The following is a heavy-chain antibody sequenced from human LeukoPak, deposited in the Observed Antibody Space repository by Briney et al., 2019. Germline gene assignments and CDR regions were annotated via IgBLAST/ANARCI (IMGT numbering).Heavy chain of an antibody. CDR3: ARDTYTSSWYHDAFDI. CDR1: GYTFTSYG. V-gene: IGHV1-2*02. CDR2: ISAYSGGT. D-gene: IGHD6-13*01. J-gene: IGHJ3*02. Sequence: ASLKVSCKASGYTFTSYGISWVRQAPGQGLEGMRWISAYSGGTNSAQKFQGRVTMTRDTSISTAYMELSRLRSDDTAVYYCARDTYTSSWYHDAFDIRGQGTMVTVSS.